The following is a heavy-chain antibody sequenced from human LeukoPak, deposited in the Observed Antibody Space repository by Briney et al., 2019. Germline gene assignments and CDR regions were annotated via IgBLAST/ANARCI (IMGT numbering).Heavy chain of an antibody. CDR2: IIYSGST. V-gene: IGHV4-59*01. CDR3: ARHGYSSGSLAWFDP. D-gene: IGHD6-19*01. CDR1: GGSFSGYY. Sequence: PSETLSLTCAVYGGSFSGYYWSWIRQPREKGLEWIGHIIYSGSTNYNPSLKSRVTISVDTSKNQFSLKLSSVTAADTAVYYCARHGYSSGSLAWFDPWGQGTQVTVS. J-gene: IGHJ5*02.